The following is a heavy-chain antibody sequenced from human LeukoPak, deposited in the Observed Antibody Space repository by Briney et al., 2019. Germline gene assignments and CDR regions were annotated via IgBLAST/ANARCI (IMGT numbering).Heavy chain of an antibody. CDR1: GGSISSSSYY. Sequence: PSETLSLTCTVSGGSISSSSYYWGWIRQPPGKGLEWIGSIYYSGSTYYNPSPKSRVTISVDTSKNQFSLKLSSVTAADTAVYYCARGRRGSRGVDYWGQGTLVTVSS. D-gene: IGHD5-12*01. CDR3: ARGRRGSRGVDY. CDR2: IYYSGST. V-gene: IGHV4-39*01. J-gene: IGHJ4*02.